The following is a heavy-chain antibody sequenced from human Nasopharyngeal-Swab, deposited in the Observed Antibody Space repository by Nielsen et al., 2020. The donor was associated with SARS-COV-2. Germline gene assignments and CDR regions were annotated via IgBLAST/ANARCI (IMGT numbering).Heavy chain of an antibody. V-gene: IGHV5-51*01. CDR1: GYSFANHW. CDR2: IYPGDSDT. J-gene: IGHJ5*02. D-gene: IGHD5-24*01. CDR3: ARRAARDGYNYEVDP. Sequence: GESLKISCIGFGYSFANHWIGWVRQMPGKGLEWMGIIYPGDSDTRYSPSFQGQVTISADKSINTAYLQWTSLRASDTAVYYCARRAARDGYNYEVDPWGQGTLVTVSS.